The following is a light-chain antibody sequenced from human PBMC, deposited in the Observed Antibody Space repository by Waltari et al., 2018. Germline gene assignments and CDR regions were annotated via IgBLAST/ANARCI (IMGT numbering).Light chain of an antibody. CDR1: SLRSYY. Sequence: SSELTQDPAVSVALDQTVRISCQGDSLRSYYASWYQQKPGQAPVLVIYNKNNRTSSIPDRFAGAGSGNTASLISIGAQAEDEADYYCSARDSSASHVLFGGGTKLTVL. CDR3: SARDSSASHVL. J-gene: IGLJ2*01. CDR2: NKN. V-gene: IGLV3-19*01.